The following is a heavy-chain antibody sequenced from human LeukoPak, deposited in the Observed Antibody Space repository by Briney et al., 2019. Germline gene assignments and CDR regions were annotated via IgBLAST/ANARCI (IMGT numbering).Heavy chain of an antibody. CDR1: VYSNSRGYY. D-gene: IGHD3-3*01. J-gene: IGHJ4*02. CDR3: AISASITIFGVAVDY. CDR2: IYHSGST. V-gene: IGHV4-38-2*01. Sequence: SVPLSLPCAVSVYSNSRGYYWGWLRQPPGKGLERIGSIYHSGSTYNNPYVKSRVTISVDTSKNQFSLKLSSVTAADTAVYYFAISASITIFGVAVDYWGQGTLVTVSS.